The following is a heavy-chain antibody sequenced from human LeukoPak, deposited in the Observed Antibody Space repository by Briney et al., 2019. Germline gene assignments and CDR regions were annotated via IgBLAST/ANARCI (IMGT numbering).Heavy chain of an antibody. V-gene: IGHV3-7*01. D-gene: IGHD2-15*01. Sequence: GGSLRLSCAASGFTFNTYWMSWVRQAPGKGLEWVANIRQDGNEKYYVDSVKGRFTISRDNAKNSLYLQMNSLRAEDTAVYFCARPLGYCSGGRCFPFDLWGQRTVVTVSS. J-gene: IGHJ3*01. CDR2: IRQDGNEK. CDR3: ARPLGYCSGGRCFPFDL. CDR1: GFTFNTYW.